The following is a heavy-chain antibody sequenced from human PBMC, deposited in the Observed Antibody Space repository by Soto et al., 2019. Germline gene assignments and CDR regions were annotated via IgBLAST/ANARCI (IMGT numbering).Heavy chain of an antibody. CDR3: AGTDYGDTYWYFDL. CDR1: GGSISSSSYY. Sequence: SETLSLTCTVSGGSISSSSYYWGWIRQPPGKGLEWIGSIYYSGSTYYNPSLKSRVTISVDTSKNQFSLKLSSVTAADTAVYYCAGTDYGDTYWYFDLWGRGTLVTVS. V-gene: IGHV4-39*01. D-gene: IGHD4-17*01. J-gene: IGHJ2*01. CDR2: IYYSGST.